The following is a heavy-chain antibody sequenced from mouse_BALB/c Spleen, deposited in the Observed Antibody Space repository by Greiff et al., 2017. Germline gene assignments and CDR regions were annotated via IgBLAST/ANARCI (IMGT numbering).Heavy chain of an antibody. V-gene: IGHV5-4*02. Sequence: DVQLVESGGGLVKPGGSLKLSCAASGFTFSDYYMYWVRQTPEKRLEWVATISDGGSYTYYPDSVKGRFTISRDNAKNNLYLQMSSLKSEDTAMYYCARELGRSPYYAMDYWGQGTSVTVSS. J-gene: IGHJ4*01. D-gene: IGHD4-1*01. CDR2: ISDGGSYT. CDR1: GFTFSDYY. CDR3: ARELGRSPYYAMDY.